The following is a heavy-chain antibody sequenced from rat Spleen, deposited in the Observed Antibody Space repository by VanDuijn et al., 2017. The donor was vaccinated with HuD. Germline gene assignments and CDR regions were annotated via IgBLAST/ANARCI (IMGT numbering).Heavy chain of an antibody. Sequence: EVQLVESGGGLVQPGRSMKLSCAASGFTFTNYYMAWVRQAPTKALEWVASISIGGTNIYYRDSVKGRFTISRDNAKTTLYLQMNSLRSEDTATYYCTARFDWFAYWGQGTLLTVSS. CDR2: ISIGGTNI. V-gene: IGHV5-25*01. CDR3: TARFDWFAY. CDR1: GFTFTNYY. J-gene: IGHJ3*01.